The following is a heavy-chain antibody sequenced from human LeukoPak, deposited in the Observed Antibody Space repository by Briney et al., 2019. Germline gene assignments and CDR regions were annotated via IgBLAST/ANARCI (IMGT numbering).Heavy chain of an antibody. D-gene: IGHD3-10*01. J-gene: IGHJ6*03. Sequence: ASVKVSCKASGYSFINFGLSWVRQAPGQGLEWMGWISAYNGNTNYAQKLQGRVTMTTDTSTSTAYMELRSLRSDDTAVYYCAKDGDYGSGSPYYMDVWGKGTTVTVSS. CDR1: GYSFINFG. CDR3: AKDGDYGSGSPYYMDV. V-gene: IGHV1-18*01. CDR2: ISAYNGNT.